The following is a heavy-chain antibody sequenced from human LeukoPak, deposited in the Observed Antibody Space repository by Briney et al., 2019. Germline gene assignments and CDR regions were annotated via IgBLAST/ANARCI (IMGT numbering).Heavy chain of an antibody. J-gene: IGHJ4*02. Sequence: PGGSLRLSCAASGFTFDDYGMSWIRQPPGKGLEWIGSVYYTGSIYHNPSLKSRVTMSVDTSKNQFSLNLSSVTAADTALYYCARIPVTVVGSATTYYFDSWGQGTLVIVSS. CDR2: VYYTGSI. CDR1: GFTFDDYG. D-gene: IGHD2-15*01. CDR3: ARIPVTVVGSATTYYFDS. V-gene: IGHV4-38-2*01.